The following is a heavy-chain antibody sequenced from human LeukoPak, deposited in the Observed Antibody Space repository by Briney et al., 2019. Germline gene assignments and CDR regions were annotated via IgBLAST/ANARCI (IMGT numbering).Heavy chain of an antibody. Sequence: SETLSLTCTVSGGSISSGDYYWSWIRQPPGKGLEWIGYIYYSGSTYYNPSLKSRVTISVDTSKNQFSLKLSSVTAADTTVYYCAREVGANFDYWGQGTLVTVSS. D-gene: IGHD1-26*01. CDR1: GGSISSGDYY. J-gene: IGHJ4*02. CDR3: AREVGANFDY. CDR2: IYYSGST. V-gene: IGHV4-30-4*08.